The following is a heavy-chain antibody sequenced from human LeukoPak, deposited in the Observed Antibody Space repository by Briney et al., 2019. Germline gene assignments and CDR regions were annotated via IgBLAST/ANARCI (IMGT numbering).Heavy chain of an antibody. V-gene: IGHV3-7*01. CDR1: GFTFNSYW. CDR3: ARASSVVRGLIYYGMDV. Sequence: QAGGSLRLSCAASGFTFNSYWMSWVRQAPGKGLEWVAIIKQDGSEKYYVDSLRGRFTISRDNAKNSVYLQMNSLRAEDTAVYYCARASSVVRGLIYYGMDVWGRGTTVTVSS. D-gene: IGHD3-10*01. CDR2: IKQDGSEK. J-gene: IGHJ6*02.